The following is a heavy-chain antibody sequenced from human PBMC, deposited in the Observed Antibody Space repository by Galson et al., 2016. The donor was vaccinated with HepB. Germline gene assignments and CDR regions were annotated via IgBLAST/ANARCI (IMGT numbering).Heavy chain of an antibody. CDR2: IRTYTEKT. CDR1: GYTFLNYG. D-gene: IGHD3-16*01. Sequence: SVKVSCKASGYTFLNYGISWVRQAPGQGLEWMGRIRTYTEKTHYAQKFQGRVAMTTDVATNTVHMELRSLRPDDTAVYYCARDWGRLGGVTQNWFDPWGQGTLVTVSS. V-gene: IGHV1-18*01. J-gene: IGHJ5*02. CDR3: ARDWGRLGGVTQNWFDP.